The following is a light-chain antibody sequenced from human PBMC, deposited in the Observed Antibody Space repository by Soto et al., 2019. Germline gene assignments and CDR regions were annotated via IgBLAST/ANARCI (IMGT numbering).Light chain of an antibody. Sequence: EIVLTQSPGTLSLSPGERATLSCRASQSVSSSYLAWYQQKPGQSHRLLIYGASSRATGIPDRFSGSGSGTDFPLTISRLEPDYFAVYYCQQYGSSQITFGQGTRLEIK. V-gene: IGKV3-20*01. CDR2: GAS. J-gene: IGKJ5*01. CDR3: QQYGSSQIT. CDR1: QSVSSSY.